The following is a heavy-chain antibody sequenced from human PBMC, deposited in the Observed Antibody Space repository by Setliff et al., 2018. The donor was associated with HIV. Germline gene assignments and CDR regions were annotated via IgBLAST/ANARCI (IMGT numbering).Heavy chain of an antibody. CDR2: IYHSGGT. CDR3: ARVITMVWTTFDP. D-gene: IGHD3-10*01. J-gene: IGHJ5*02. V-gene: IGHV4-4*02. CDR1: GGSISSSNW. Sequence: PSETLSLTCAVSGGSISSSNWWSWVRQPPGKGLEWIGEIYHSGGTNYNPSLKSRVTISLDKSKNHFSLELRSVTAADTAVYYCARVITMVWTTFDPWGQGTLV.